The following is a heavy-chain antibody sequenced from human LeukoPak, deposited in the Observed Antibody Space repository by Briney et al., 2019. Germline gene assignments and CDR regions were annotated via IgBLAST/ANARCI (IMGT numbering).Heavy chain of an antibody. V-gene: IGHV3-15*01. CDR2: FTSKTDGGTT. J-gene: IGHJ4*02. D-gene: IGHD3-22*01. CDR3: TTAQFFNSSGSLAY. CDR1: GFTFSHAW. Sequence: GGSLRLSCAASGFTFSHAWMNWVRQGPGQGLEWVGRFTSKTDGGTTDYAAPVRGRFTISRDDSKDTLYLQMNSLKTEDTAVYYSTTAQFFNSSGSLAYWGQGTLVTVSS.